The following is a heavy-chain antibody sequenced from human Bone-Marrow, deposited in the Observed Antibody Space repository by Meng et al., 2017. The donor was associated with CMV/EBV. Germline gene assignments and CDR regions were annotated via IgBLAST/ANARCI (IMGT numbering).Heavy chain of an antibody. CDR2: IYCSGST. J-gene: IGHJ5*02. V-gene: IGHV4-61*01. D-gene: IGHD3-3*01. Sequence: GSYYWSWIRQPPGKGLEWIGYIYCSGSTNYNPSLKSRVTISVDTSKNQFSLKLSSVTAADTAVYYCARGGRYYDFWSGYYKNNWFDPWGQGTLVTVSS. CDR3: ARGGRYYDFWSGYYKNNWFDP. CDR1: GSYY.